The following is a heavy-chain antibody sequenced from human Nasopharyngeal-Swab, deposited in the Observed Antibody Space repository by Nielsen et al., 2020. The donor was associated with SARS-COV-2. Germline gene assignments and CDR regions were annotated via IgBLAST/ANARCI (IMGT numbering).Heavy chain of an antibody. V-gene: IGHV5-51*01. CDR2: IYPGDSDT. D-gene: IGHD5-24*01. CDR3: ARRAARDGYNYEVDP. CDR1: GYSFTSYW. J-gene: IGHJ5*02. Sequence: GESLKISCKGSGYSFTSYWIGWVRQMPGKGLEWMGIIYPGDSDTRYSPSFQGQVTISADKSISTAYLQWSSLKASDTAMYFCARRAARDGYNYEVDPWGQGTLVTVS.